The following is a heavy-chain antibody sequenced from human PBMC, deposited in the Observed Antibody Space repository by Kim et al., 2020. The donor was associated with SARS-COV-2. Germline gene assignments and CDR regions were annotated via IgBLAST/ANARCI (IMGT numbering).Heavy chain of an antibody. J-gene: IGHJ5*02. Sequence: SETLFLTCTVSGGSISSSSYYWGWIRQPPGKGLEWIESIYYSGSTYYNPSLKSRVTISVDTSKNQFSLKLSSVTAADTAVYYCARHSLRFLEWANWFDPWGQGTLVTVSS. CDR3: ARHSLRFLEWANWFDP. D-gene: IGHD3-3*01. V-gene: IGHV4-39*01. CDR1: GGSISSSSYY. CDR2: IYYSGST.